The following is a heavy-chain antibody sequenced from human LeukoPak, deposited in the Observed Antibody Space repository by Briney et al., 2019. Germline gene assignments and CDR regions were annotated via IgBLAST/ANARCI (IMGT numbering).Heavy chain of an antibody. CDR3: AKEFKILKRDSLPSIDY. CDR2: ISYDGSNK. CDR1: GFTFSSYG. J-gene: IGHJ4*02. V-gene: IGHV3-30*18. Sequence: PGRSLRLSCAASGFTFSSYGMHWVRQAPGKGLEWVAVISYDGSNKYYADSVKGRFTISRDNSKNTLYLQMNSLRAEDTAVYYCAKEFKILKRDSLPSIDYWGQGTLVTVSS.